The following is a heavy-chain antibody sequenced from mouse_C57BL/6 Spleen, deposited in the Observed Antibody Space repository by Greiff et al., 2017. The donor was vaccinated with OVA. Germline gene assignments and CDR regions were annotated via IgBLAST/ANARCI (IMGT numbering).Heavy chain of an antibody. J-gene: IGHJ1*03. CDR2: IWSGGST. CDR1: GFSLTSYG. Sequence: VKLVESGPGLVQPSQSLSITCTVSGFSLTSYGVHWVRQSPGKGLEWLGVIWSGGSTDYNAAFISRLSISKDNSKSQVFFKMNSLQADDTAIYYCARKGYYGSSYGWYFDVWGTGTTVTVSS. D-gene: IGHD1-1*01. V-gene: IGHV2-2*01. CDR3: ARKGYYGSSYGWYFDV.